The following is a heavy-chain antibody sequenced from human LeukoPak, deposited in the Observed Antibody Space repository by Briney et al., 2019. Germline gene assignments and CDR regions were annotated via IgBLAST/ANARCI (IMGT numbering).Heavy chain of an antibody. V-gene: IGHV3-21*01. CDR1: GFTFSSYS. D-gene: IGHD6-19*01. CDR3: ARGSGYSSGWYYFDY. CDR2: ISSSSSYI. Sequence: GRSLTPSCAPSGFTFSSYSMNWVRQAPGKGLEWVSSISSSSSYIYYADSVKGRFTISRDNAKNSLYLQMNSLRAEDTAVYYCARGSGYSSGWYYFDYWGQGTLVTVSS. J-gene: IGHJ4*02.